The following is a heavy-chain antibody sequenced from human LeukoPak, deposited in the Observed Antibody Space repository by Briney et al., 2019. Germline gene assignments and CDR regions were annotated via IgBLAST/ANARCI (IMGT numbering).Heavy chain of an antibody. J-gene: IGHJ4*02. CDR1: GGSIRGYY. Sequence: TSETLSLTCTVSGGSIRGYYWSWIRQPPGKGLEWIGYIYYSGSTNYNPSLKSRVTISVDTSKNQFSLKLSSVTAADTAVYYCARDPATVTTGYFDYWGQGTLVTVSS. D-gene: IGHD4-11*01. CDR2: IYYSGST. CDR3: ARDPATVTTGYFDY. V-gene: IGHV4-59*01.